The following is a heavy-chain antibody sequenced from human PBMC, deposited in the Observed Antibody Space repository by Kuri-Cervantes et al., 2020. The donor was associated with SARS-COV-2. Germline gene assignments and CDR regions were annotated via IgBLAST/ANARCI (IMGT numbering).Heavy chain of an antibody. V-gene: IGHV3-30-3*01. J-gene: IGHJ4*02. CDR1: GFTFSSYA. CDR3: ARDSASRVAVGATITGH. CDR2: ISYDGSNK. D-gene: IGHD1-26*01. Sequence: GGSLRLSCAASGFTFSSYAMNWVRQAPGKGLEWVAVISYDGSNKYYADSVKGRFTISRDNSKNTLYLQMNSLRAEDTAVYYGARDSASRVAVGATITGHWGQGTLVTVSS.